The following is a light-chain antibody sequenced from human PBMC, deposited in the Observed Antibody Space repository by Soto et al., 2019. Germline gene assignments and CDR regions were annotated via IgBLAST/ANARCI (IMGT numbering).Light chain of an antibody. J-gene: IGKJ2*01. CDR1: QSVGTY. V-gene: IGKV3-20*01. CDR2: GTS. Sequence: EIVLTQSPVTLSLSPGERATLSCWASQSVGTYSAWYQQKRGQAPRLLIYGTSIRATGIPGRFSGGGSGTYFTLTISRLEPEDYAVYYCQQYVSTPPTFGRGTRLEIK. CDR3: QQYVSTPPT.